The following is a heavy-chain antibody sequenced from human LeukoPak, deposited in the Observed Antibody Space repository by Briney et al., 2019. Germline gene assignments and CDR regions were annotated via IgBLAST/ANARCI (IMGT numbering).Heavy chain of an antibody. CDR1: GFTVSSNY. J-gene: IGHJ4*02. V-gene: IGHV3-23*01. CDR2: ISGSGGST. Sequence: PGGSLRLSCAASGFTVSSNYMSWVRQAPGKGLEWVSAISGSGGSTYYADSVKGRFTISRDNSKNTLYLQMNSLRAEDTAVYYCAKYSSGWDPFDYWGQGTLVTVSS. D-gene: IGHD6-19*01. CDR3: AKYSSGWDPFDY.